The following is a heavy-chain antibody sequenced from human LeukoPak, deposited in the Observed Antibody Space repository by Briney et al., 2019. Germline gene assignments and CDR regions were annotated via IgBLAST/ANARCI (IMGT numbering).Heavy chain of an antibody. V-gene: IGHV3-11*01. CDR3: ARAEYTYYGMDV. J-gene: IGHJ6*02. CDR1: GFTFSDYY. CDR2: ISSSGSTI. Sequence: GGSLRLSCAACGFTFSDYYMSWIRQAPGKGMEWVSYISSSGSTIYYADSVKGRFTISRDNAKNSLYLQMNSLRAEDTAVYYCARAEYTYYGMDVWGQGTTVTVSS. D-gene: IGHD1-14*01.